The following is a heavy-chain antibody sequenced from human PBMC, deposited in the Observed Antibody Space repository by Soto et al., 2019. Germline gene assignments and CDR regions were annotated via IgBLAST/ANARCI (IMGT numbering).Heavy chain of an antibody. CDR1: GLDFTTNW. CDR3: TRRHDDTNMDAFDF. Sequence: EVRLVESGGGLVQPGGSLRLSCAGSGLDFTTNWMHWVRQPPGMGLMWVARISSDGLRTDYADSVKGRLTISRDNGNNMLYLEMNSLRAEDTAVYYCTRRHDDTNMDAFDFWGQGTTVIVSS. CDR2: ISSDGLRT. V-gene: IGHV3-74*01. D-gene: IGHD2-8*01. J-gene: IGHJ3*01.